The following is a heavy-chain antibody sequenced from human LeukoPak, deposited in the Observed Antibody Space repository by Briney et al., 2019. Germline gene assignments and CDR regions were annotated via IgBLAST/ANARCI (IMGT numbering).Heavy chain of an antibody. J-gene: IGHJ4*02. CDR3: AKDPGDGYASDY. CDR1: GFTFSSYG. V-gene: IGHV3-30*02. CDR2: IRYDGSNK. D-gene: IGHD5-24*01. Sequence: GGSLRLSCAASGFTFSSYGMHWVRQAPGKGLEGVAFIRYDGSNKYYADSVKGRFTISRDNSKNTLYLQMNSLRAEDTAVYYCAKDPGDGYASDYWGQGTLVTVSS.